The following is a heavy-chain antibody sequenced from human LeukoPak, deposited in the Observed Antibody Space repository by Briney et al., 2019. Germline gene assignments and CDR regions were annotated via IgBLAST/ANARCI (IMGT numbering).Heavy chain of an antibody. V-gene: IGHV3-23*01. D-gene: IGHD6-25*01. CDR3: APDLRGSASSLDD. Sequence: PGGSLRLSCAASGFTFSTYVMSWVRQAPGKGLEWVSAISGSGAAAYYADSVQGRFTISRDNSKNTVYLQMNSLRAEDTALYYCAPDLRGSASSLDDWGQGTLVTVSS. CDR1: GFTFSTYV. J-gene: IGHJ4*02. CDR2: ISGSGAAA.